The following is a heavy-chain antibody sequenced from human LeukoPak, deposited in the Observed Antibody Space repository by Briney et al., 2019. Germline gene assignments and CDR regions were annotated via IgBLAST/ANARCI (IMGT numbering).Heavy chain of an antibody. CDR2: INHSGST. V-gene: IGHV4-34*01. J-gene: IGHJ4*02. D-gene: IGHD3-22*01. Sequence: PSETLSLTCAVYGGSFSGYYWSWIRQPPGKGLEWIGEINHSGSTNYNPSLKSRVTISVDTSKNQFSLKLSSVTAADTAVYYCARLDYYDSSGYYLWGQGTLVTVSS. CDR3: ARLDYYDSSGYYL. CDR1: GGSFSGYY.